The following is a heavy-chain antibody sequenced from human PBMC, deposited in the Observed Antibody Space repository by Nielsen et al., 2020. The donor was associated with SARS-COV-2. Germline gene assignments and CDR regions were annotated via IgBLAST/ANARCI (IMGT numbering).Heavy chain of an antibody. CDR2: INAGNGNT. CDR1: GYTFTSYA. J-gene: IGHJ4*02. Sequence: ASANASCKASGYTFTSYAMHSVRQAPGQRLEWMGWINAGNGNTKYSQKFQGRVTITRDTSASTAYMGLSSLRSEDTAVYYCARDRSGYYSDYFDYWGQGTLVTVSS. D-gene: IGHD3-22*01. CDR3: ARDRSGYYSDYFDY. V-gene: IGHV1-3*01.